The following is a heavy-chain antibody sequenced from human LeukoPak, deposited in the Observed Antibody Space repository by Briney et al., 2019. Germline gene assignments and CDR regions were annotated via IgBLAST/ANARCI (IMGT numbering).Heavy chain of an antibody. Sequence: PGGSLRLSCAASGYTFSDYSVNWVHQVPGKGLEWVSSISSSGTYIYYADSVKGRFTISRDNAKNSLFLQMNSLRAEDTAVYYCVSGNDPDYVWGTYRLDAFDGGGEGTMVIVSS. CDR2: ISSSGTYI. D-gene: IGHD3-16*02. CDR3: VSGNDPDYVWGTYRLDAFDG. J-gene: IGHJ3*01. CDR1: GYTFSDYS. V-gene: IGHV3-21*01.